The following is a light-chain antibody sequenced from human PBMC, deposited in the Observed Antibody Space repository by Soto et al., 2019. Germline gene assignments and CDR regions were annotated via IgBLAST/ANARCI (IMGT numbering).Light chain of an antibody. CDR3: SSYTTSSTLVV. Sequence: QCELNQPAYVSGSPGEAITISCTGTSSDVGAYNYVSWYQQHPGKAPKLMIYGVSNRPSGVSYRFSGSKSGNTASLTISGLQAEDEADYYCSSYTTSSTLVVFGGGTQLTVL. V-gene: IGLV2-14*01. J-gene: IGLJ2*01. CDR2: GVS. CDR1: SSDVGAYNY.